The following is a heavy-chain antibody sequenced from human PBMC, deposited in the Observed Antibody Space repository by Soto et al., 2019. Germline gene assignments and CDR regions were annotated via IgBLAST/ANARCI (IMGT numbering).Heavy chain of an antibody. CDR2: ISGSGYNT. D-gene: IGHD4-17*01. J-gene: IGHJ4*02. Sequence: GGSLRLSCASSGFTFTSFTMNLVRQAPGKGLEWVSAISGSGYNTYDAVSVRGRFTISRDNSMNMLYLQMNSLRGDDTAVYFCAKSIRTTLSVYDYWGQGALVTVSS. CDR1: GFTFTSFT. CDR3: AKSIRTTLSVYDY. V-gene: IGHV3-23*01.